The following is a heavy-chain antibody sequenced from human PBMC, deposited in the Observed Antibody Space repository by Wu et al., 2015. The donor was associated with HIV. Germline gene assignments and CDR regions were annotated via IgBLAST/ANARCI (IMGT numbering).Heavy chain of an antibody. CDR3: ARVQFDPDYYTYFDL. V-gene: IGHV1-18*01. Sequence: QVQLVQSGAEVKKPGSSVRVSCKSSGGTFSSNVISWVRQAPGQRLEWMGWMNPYNGHIQPAQRFQDRITMSTDNSAHTAYMELRSLTSDDTAIYFCARVQFDPDYYTYFDLWGQGTLVTVSS. J-gene: IGHJ2*01. CDR2: MNPYNGHI. CDR1: GGTFSSNV. D-gene: IGHD4/OR15-4a*01.